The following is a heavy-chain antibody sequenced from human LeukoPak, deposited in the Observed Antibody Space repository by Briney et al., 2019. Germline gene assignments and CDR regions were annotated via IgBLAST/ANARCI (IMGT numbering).Heavy chain of an antibody. Sequence: SETLSLACSVSRGSISSYYWSWIRQPAGKGLEWIGRVYSSGSTNYNPSLKSRVTMSIDTSKNQFSLKLSSVTAADTAVYYCARDRSSGWYVVDYWGQGTLVTVSS. D-gene: IGHD6-19*01. CDR3: ARDRSSGWYVVDY. J-gene: IGHJ4*02. CDR1: RGSISSYY. CDR2: VYSSGST. V-gene: IGHV4-4*07.